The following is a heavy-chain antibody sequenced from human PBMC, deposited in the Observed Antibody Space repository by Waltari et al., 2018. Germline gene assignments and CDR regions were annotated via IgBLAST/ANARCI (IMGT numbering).Heavy chain of an antibody. CDR3: AKVPEHVVPAAINGMDV. Sequence: VQLQQWGAGLLKPSETLSLTCAVYGGSFSGYYWSWIRQPPGRGLEWVSAISGSGGRTYYADSVKGRCTISRDNSKNTLYLQMNSLRAEDTAVYYCAKVPEHVVPAAINGMDVWGQGTTVTVSS. D-gene: IGHD2-2*01. V-gene: IGHV3-23*01. CDR2: ISGSGGRT. CDR1: GGSFSGYY. J-gene: IGHJ6*02.